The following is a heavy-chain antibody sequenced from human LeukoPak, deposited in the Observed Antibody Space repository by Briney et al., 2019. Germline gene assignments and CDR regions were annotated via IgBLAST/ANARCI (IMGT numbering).Heavy chain of an antibody. CDR3: ARLKYSSGWYDY. D-gene: IGHD6-19*01. J-gene: IGHJ4*02. Sequence: SETLSLTCTVSGGSISSSSYYWGWIRQPPGKGLEWNGSIYYSGSTYYNPSLKSRVTISVDTSKNQFSLKLSSVTAADTAVYYCARLKYSSGWYDYWGQGTLVTVSS. CDR1: GGSISSSSYY. V-gene: IGHV4-39*01. CDR2: IYYSGST.